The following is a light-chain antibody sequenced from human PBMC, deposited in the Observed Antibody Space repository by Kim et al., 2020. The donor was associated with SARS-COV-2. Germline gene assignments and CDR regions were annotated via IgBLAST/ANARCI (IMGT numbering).Light chain of an antibody. CDR2: DAS. CDR1: RSISTW. V-gene: IGKV1-5*01. CDR3: QQYKSYGT. Sequence: LTASVGDRVTITCRAGRSISTWLAWYQQKPGKAPKLLIYDASTLESGVPSRFSGSGSGIEFTLTISSLQPDDFATYYCQQYKSYGTFGQGTKLEI. J-gene: IGKJ2*01.